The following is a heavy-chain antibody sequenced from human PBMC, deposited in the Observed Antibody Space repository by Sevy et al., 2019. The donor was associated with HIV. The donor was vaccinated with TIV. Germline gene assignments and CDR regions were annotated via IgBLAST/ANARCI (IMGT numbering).Heavy chain of an antibody. V-gene: IGHV1-69*13. CDR1: GGTFSSYA. Sequence: SVKVSCKASGGTFSSYAISWVRQAPGQGLEWMGGIIPIFGTANYAQKFQGRVTITADESTSTAYMELSSLRSEDTAVYYCARDGSGYSYGYHRYFDYWGQGTLVTVSS. D-gene: IGHD5-18*01. CDR2: IIPIFGTA. CDR3: ARDGSGYSYGYHRYFDY. J-gene: IGHJ4*02.